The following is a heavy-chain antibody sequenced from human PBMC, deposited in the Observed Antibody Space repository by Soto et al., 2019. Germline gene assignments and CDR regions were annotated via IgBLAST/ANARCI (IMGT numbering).Heavy chain of an antibody. CDR3: ARVKKVAAAGSYYYAMDV. J-gene: IGHJ6*02. V-gene: IGHV3-13*01. CDR1: GFPFSRYD. CDR2: IGTDGDT. D-gene: IGHD6-13*01. Sequence: EVQLVESGGGLVQPGGSLRLSCAASGFPFSRYDMDWVRQATGKGLEWVSTIGTDGDTYFPDSVKGRFTISRENAKNSLYLQMNGLRAEDTAVYYCARVKKVAAAGSYYYAMDVWGQGTTVTVSS.